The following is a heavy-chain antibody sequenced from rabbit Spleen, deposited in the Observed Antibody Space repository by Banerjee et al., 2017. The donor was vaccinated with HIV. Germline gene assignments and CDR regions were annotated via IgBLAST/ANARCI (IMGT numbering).Heavy chain of an antibody. Sequence: QQLEESGGGLVKPGASLTLTCRASGFSFSSGYDMCWVRQAPGKGLEWIACIYPNNGRIGYASWAKGRFTISKTSSTTVTLQMTSLTDADTATYFCARDLTDVIGWNFGWWGPGTLVTVS. CDR1: GFSFSSGYD. V-gene: IGHV1S40*01. CDR2: IYPNNGRI. CDR3: ARDLTDVIGWNFGW. D-gene: IGHD4-1*01. J-gene: IGHJ6*01.